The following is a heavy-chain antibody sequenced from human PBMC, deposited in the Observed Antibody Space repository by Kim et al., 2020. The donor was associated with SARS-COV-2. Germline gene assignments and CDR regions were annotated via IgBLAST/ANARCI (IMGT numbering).Heavy chain of an antibody. V-gene: IGHV4-39*01. CDR2: IYYSGST. Sequence: SETLSLTCTVSGGSISSSSYYWGWIRQPPGKGLEWIGSIYYSGSTYYNPSLKSRVTISVDTSKNQFSLKLSSVTAADTAVYYCAGVWFGEGYYYYYYGMDVWGQGTTVTVSS. CDR3: AGVWFGEGYYYYYYGMDV. J-gene: IGHJ6*02. D-gene: IGHD3-10*01. CDR1: GGSISSSSYY.